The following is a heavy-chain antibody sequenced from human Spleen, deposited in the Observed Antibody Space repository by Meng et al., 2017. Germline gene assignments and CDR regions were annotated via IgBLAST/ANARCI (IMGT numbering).Heavy chain of an antibody. J-gene: IGHJ4*02. CDR3: ARDEDISAAGKLFGDY. CDR2: IDPKTGDT. CDR1: GYNFPDYY. V-gene: IGHV1-2*06. Sequence: QVQLVQSGAEVKKPGASVKFSCKPSGYNFPDYYIHWVRRAPGQGLEWMGRIDPKTGDTHYALKFQGRVTMTGDTSISTAYMELSGLRSDDTAMYYCARDEDISAAGKLFGDYWGQGTLVTVSS. D-gene: IGHD6-25*01.